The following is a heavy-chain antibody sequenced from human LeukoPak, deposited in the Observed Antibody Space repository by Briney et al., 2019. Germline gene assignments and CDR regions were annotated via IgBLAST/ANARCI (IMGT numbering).Heavy chain of an antibody. V-gene: IGHV4-38-2*02. CDR2: IYHSGST. J-gene: IGHJ6*03. CDR3: ARAGRWGHYYYYYMDV. Sequence: SETLSLTCTVSGYSISSGYYWGWIRQPPGKGLEWIGSIYHSGSTYYNPSLKSRVTISVDTSKNQFSLKLSSVTAADTAVYYCARAGRWGHYYYYYMDVWGKGTTVTVSS. D-gene: IGHD2-21*02. CDR1: GYSISSGYY.